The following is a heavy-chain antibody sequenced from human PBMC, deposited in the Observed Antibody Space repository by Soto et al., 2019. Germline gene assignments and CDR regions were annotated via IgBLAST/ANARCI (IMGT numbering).Heavy chain of an antibody. V-gene: IGHV4-61*03. CDR2: ISYTGRT. Sequence: LSLTCTVSGGSISSGGYYWTWLRQPPGKGLEWIGYISYTGRTKYNPSLQSRVTISVDTSKNDFSLNLSSVTAADTAVYFCAREWGLLPYYVMNVWGHGTAVTV. CDR1: GGSISSGGYY. D-gene: IGHD7-27*01. CDR3: AREWGLLPYYVMNV. J-gene: IGHJ6*02.